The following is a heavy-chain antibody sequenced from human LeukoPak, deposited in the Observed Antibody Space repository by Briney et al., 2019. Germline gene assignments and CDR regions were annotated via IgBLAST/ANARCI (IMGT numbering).Heavy chain of an antibody. CDR2: IRSKTYGGTT. CDR1: GFTFGDYA. Sequence: GGSLRLSCTASGFTFGDYAMSWVRQAPGKGLEWVGYIRSKTYGGTTEYAASVKDRFTISRDDSKSIALLQMNSLKTEDTAVYYCTRDRYCSSTTCAFDYWGQGTLVTVSS. J-gene: IGHJ4*02. D-gene: IGHD2-2*01. V-gene: IGHV3-49*04. CDR3: TRDRYCSSTTCAFDY.